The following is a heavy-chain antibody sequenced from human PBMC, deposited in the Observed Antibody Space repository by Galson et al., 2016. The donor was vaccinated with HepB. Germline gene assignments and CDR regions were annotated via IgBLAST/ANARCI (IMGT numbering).Heavy chain of an antibody. J-gene: IGHJ4*02. D-gene: IGHD4-23*01. Sequence: SLRLSCAASGFTFERYDMHWVRQAPGKGLEWVSVIGTIHDTKYPDSVKGRFTISRENAKNSLYLEMNSLRAEDTAVYYCARAHSGNYLRAYLGYWGQGVLVTVSS. CDR1: GFTFERYD. CDR3: ARAHSGNYLRAYLGY. CDR2: IGTIHDT. V-gene: IGHV3-13*01.